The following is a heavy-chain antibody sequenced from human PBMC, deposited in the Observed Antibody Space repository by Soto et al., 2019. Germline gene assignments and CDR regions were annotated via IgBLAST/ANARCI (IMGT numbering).Heavy chain of an antibody. CDR1: GLSFCSYV. CDR2: TWSDGSKN. J-gene: IGHJ1*01. CDR3: SRDTLGACKAGPSSRLHM. V-gene: IGHV3-33*01. Sequence: PERSMRLSCAASGLSFCSYVIHRVRQAPDKGLEWVAATWSDGSKNYYADSVKGRFTFSRDNSMHRRYLPLNSLRVEDTAVSYCSRDTLGACKAGPSSRLHMWGQGTLVTASS. D-gene: IGHD6-19*01.